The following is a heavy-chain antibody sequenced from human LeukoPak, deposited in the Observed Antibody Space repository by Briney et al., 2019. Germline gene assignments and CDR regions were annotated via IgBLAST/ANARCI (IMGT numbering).Heavy chain of an antibody. CDR1: GFTFSSYW. V-gene: IGHV3-7*01. Sequence: GGSLRLSCAASGFTFSSYWMSWVRQAPGKALEWVANIKQDGSEKYYVDSVKGRFTISRDNAKNSLYLQMNSLRAEDTAVYYCASSPRPYYDFWSGYGAFDIWGQGTMVTVSS. CDR2: IKQDGSEK. J-gene: IGHJ3*02. D-gene: IGHD3-3*01. CDR3: ASSPRPYYDFWSGYGAFDI.